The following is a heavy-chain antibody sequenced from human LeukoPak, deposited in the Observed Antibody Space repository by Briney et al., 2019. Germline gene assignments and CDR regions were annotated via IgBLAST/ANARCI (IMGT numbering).Heavy chain of an antibody. V-gene: IGHV3-23*01. J-gene: IGHJ4*02. CDR1: GFTFANYA. Sequence: PGGSLRLSCAASGFTFANYAMTWVRQAPGEGLQWVSMISGSGGNTYYADSVKGRFTISRDNSKNTLYLQMNSLRAEDTAVYYCARDDFDYWGQGTLVTVSS. CDR2: ISGSGGNT. CDR3: ARDDFDY.